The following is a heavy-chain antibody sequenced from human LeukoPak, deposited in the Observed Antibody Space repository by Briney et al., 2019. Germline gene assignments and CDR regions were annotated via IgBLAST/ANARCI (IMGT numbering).Heavy chain of an antibody. CDR1: GGTFSSYA. D-gene: IGHD2-2*01. CDR2: IIPIFGTA. CDR3: AREVPAGNWFDP. V-gene: IGHV1-69*05. Sequence: ASVKVSCKASGGTFSSYAISWVRQAPGQGLEWMGGIIPIFGTANYAQKFQGRVTITTDESTSTAYMELSSLRSEDTAVYYCAREVPAGNWFDPWGRGTLVTVSS. J-gene: IGHJ5*02.